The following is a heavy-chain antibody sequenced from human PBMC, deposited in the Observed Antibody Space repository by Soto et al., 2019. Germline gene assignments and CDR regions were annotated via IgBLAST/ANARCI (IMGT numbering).Heavy chain of an antibody. V-gene: IGHV4-59*08. Sequence: QVQLQESGPGLVKPSETLSLTCTVSGGSISTSYWGWIRQPPGKGLEFIGYIYYSGSTNYNPSLKSRVTLSVDTSKNQFSLKLSSVTAADTAVYYGARRGSYAEFDYWGQGTLVTVSS. CDR2: IYYSGST. CDR3: ARRGSYAEFDY. D-gene: IGHD2-2*01. J-gene: IGHJ4*02. CDR1: GGSISTSY.